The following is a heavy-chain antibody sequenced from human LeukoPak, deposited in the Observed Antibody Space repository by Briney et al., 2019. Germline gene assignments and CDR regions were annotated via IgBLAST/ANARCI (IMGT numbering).Heavy chain of an antibody. J-gene: IGHJ4*02. CDR3: ARGRDIAARPYDY. CDR2: MNPNSGNT. CDR1: GYTFTSYD. Sequence: SVKVSCKASGYTFTSYDINWVRQATGQGLEWMGWMNPNSGNTGYAQKFQGRVTMTRNTSISTAYMELRSLRSEDTAVYYCARGRDIAARPYDYWGQGTLVTVSS. D-gene: IGHD6-6*01. V-gene: IGHV1-8*01.